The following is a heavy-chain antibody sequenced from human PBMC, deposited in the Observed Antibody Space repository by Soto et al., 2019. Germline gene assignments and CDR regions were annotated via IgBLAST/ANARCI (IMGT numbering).Heavy chain of an antibody. CDR3: ADSGYDFNYGMDV. D-gene: IGHD5-12*01. V-gene: IGHV4-39*01. CDR2: IYYSGST. CDR1: GGSISSSSYY. Sequence: QLQLQESGPGLVKPSETLSLTCTVSGGSISSSSYYWGWIRQPPGKGLEWIGSIYYSGSTYYNPSLKSRVTISVDTSKNQFSLKLSSVTAADTAVYDCADSGYDFNYGMDVWGQGTTVTVYS. J-gene: IGHJ6*02.